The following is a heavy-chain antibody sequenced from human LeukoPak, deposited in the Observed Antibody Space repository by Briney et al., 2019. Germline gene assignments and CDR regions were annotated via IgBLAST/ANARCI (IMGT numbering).Heavy chain of an antibody. CDR1: GFTFSSYW. CDR2: INSDGSST. V-gene: IGHV3-74*01. CDR3: ASGVTRYGMDV. J-gene: IGHJ6*02. D-gene: IGHD3-10*01. Sequence: GGSLRPSCAASGFTFSSYWMHWVRQAPGKGLVWVSRINSDGSSTNYADSVKGRFTISRDNAKNTLYLQMNSLRAEDTAVYYCASGVTRYGMDVWGQGTTVTVSS.